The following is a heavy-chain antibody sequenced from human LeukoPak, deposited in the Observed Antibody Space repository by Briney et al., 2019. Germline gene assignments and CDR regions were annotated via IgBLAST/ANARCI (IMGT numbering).Heavy chain of an antibody. CDR2: VNHSGST. CDR1: GGSFSGYY. V-gene: IGHV4-34*01. Sequence: PSETLSLTCAVYGGSFSGYYWSWIRQPPGKGLEWLGEVNHSGSTNYNPSLKSRVTISVDTSKNQFSLKLSSVAAADTAVYYCARGRYYYGSGSFDYWGQGTLVTVSS. J-gene: IGHJ4*02. D-gene: IGHD3-10*01. CDR3: ARGRYYYGSGSFDY.